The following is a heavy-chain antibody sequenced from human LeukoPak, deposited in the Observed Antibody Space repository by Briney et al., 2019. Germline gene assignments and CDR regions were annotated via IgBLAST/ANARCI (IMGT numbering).Heavy chain of an antibody. CDR2: SDGSNT. D-gene: IGHD1-26*01. CDR1: GFSFSTSW. V-gene: IGHV3-74*01. J-gene: IGHJ4*02. CDR3: ARVQYSGSYYFDY. Sequence: GGSLRLSCAASGFSFSTSWMHWVRHTPEKGLVWVSRSDGSNTIYADSVKGRFTISRDNAKNTLFLQMNSLRAEDTAVYYCARVQYSGSYYFDYWGQGTLVTVSS.